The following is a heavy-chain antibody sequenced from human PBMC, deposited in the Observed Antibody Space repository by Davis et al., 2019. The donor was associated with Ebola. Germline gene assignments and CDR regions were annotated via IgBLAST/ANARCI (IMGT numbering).Heavy chain of an antibody. CDR1: GFTFSSYA. CDR3: AKDGVPEWELLGYYYYMDV. CDR2: ISGSGGST. V-gene: IGHV3-23*01. Sequence: PGGSLRLSCAASGFTFSSYAMSWVRQAPGKGLEWVSAISGSGGSTYYADSVKGRFTISRDNSKNTLYLQMNSLRAEDTAVYYCAKDGVPEWELLGYYYYMDVWGKGTTVTVSS. J-gene: IGHJ6*03. D-gene: IGHD1-26*01.